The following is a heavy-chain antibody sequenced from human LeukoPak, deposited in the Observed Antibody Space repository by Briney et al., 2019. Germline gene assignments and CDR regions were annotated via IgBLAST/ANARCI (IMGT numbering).Heavy chain of an antibody. Sequence: ASVKVSCKASGYTFTSYYMHWVRQAPGQGLEWMGIINPSGGSTSYAQKFQGRVTMTRDTSTSTVYMELGSLRSEDTAVYYCARGEGYYYDSSGYYGSFDYWGQGTLVTVSS. CDR1: GYTFTSYY. D-gene: IGHD3-22*01. J-gene: IGHJ4*02. CDR3: ARGEGYYYDSSGYYGSFDY. V-gene: IGHV1-46*01. CDR2: INPSGGST.